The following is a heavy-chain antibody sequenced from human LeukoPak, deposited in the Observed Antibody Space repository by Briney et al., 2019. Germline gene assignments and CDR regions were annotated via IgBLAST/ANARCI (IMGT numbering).Heavy chain of an antibody. V-gene: IGHV3-7*01. J-gene: IGHJ4*02. CDR3: ARDPSVLSSGYSY. Sequence: GGSLRLSCAASGFAFSSYWMSWVRQAPGKGLEWVANIKQDGSEKYYVDSVKGRFTISRDNAKNSLYLQMNSLRAEDTAVYYCARDPSVLSSGYSYWGQGTLVTVSS. D-gene: IGHD3-22*01. CDR1: GFAFSSYW. CDR2: IKQDGSEK.